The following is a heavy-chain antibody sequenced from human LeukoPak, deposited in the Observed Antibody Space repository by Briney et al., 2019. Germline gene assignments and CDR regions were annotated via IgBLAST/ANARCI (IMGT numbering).Heavy chain of an antibody. Sequence: GGSLRLSCAASGFTFSSYSMNWVRQAPGKGLEWVSSISSSSSYIYYADSVKGRFTISRDSAKNSLYLQMNSLRAEDTAVYYCARGLGYCSGGSCYGIDYWGQGTLVTVSS. V-gene: IGHV3-21*01. CDR3: ARGLGYCSGGSCYGIDY. D-gene: IGHD2-15*01. CDR2: ISSSSSYI. J-gene: IGHJ4*02. CDR1: GFTFSSYS.